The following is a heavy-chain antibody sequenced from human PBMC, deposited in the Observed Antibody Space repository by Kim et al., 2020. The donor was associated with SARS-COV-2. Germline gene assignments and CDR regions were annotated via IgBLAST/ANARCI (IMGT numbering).Heavy chain of an antibody. J-gene: IGHJ5*02. V-gene: IGHV3-30*18. D-gene: IGHD2-21*02. CDR1: GFTFSSYG. CDR2: ISYDGSNK. Sequence: GGSLRLSCAASGFTFSSYGMHWVRQAPGKGLEWVAVISYDGSNKYYADSVKGRFTISRDNSKNTLYLQMNSLRAEDTAVYYCAKGRPYCGGDCYSWFDPWGQGTLVTVSS. CDR3: AKGRPYCGGDCYSWFDP.